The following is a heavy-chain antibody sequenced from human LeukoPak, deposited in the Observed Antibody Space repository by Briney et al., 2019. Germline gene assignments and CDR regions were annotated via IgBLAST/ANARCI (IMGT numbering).Heavy chain of an antibody. D-gene: IGHD3-22*01. CDR3: AKEPAYDSSGYYFDY. J-gene: IGHJ4*02. V-gene: IGHV3-23*01. Sequence: GGSLRLSCAASGFTFSSYAMSWVRQAPGKGLEWVSAISGSGGSTYYADSVKGRFTISRDSSKNTLYLQMNSLRAEDTAVYYCAKEPAYDSSGYYFDYWGQGTLVTVSS. CDR1: GFTFSSYA. CDR2: ISGSGGST.